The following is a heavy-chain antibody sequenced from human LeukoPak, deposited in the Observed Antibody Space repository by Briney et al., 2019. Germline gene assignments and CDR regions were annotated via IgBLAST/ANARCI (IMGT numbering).Heavy chain of an antibody. CDR3: ARDKGAYWYFDL. CDR1: GGSISSYY. V-gene: IGHV4-59*01. J-gene: IGHJ2*01. Sequence: PSETLSLTCTVSGGSISSYYWNWIRQPPGKGLEWIGNIYNSGSTNHNPSLKSRVTISVDTSKNQISLKLTSVPAADAAVYYCARDKGAYWYFDLWGRGTLVTVSS. D-gene: IGHD4/OR15-4a*01. CDR2: IYNSGST.